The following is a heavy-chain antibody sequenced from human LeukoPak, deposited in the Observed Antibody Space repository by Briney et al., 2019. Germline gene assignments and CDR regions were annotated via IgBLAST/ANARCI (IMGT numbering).Heavy chain of an antibody. CDR2: INEGGSEK. J-gene: IGHJ4*02. D-gene: IGHD1-1*01. Sequence: GGSLRLTCEPSGFIFSNYWMSWVRQAPGKGLEWVANINEGGSEKYYLDSVKGRFTISRDNARDSLHLQMDSLRVEDTAVYYCVKLRNDAGLEYWGQGTLVTVSS. CDR1: GFIFSNYW. V-gene: IGHV3-7*03. CDR3: VKLRNDAGLEY.